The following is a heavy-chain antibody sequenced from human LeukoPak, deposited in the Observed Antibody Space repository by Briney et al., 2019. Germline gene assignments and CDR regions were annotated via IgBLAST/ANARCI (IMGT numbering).Heavy chain of an antibody. J-gene: IGHJ4*02. CDR1: GFTFSSYW. Sequence: GGSLRLSCAASGFTFSSYWMSWVRQAPGKGLEWVANIKQDGSEKYYVDSVKGRFTISRDNAKNSLYLQMNSLRAEDTAVYYCAREPYYYGSSGRLLYYFDYWGQGTLVTVSS. D-gene: IGHD3-22*01. CDR2: IKQDGSEK. CDR3: AREPYYYGSSGRLLYYFDY. V-gene: IGHV3-7*04.